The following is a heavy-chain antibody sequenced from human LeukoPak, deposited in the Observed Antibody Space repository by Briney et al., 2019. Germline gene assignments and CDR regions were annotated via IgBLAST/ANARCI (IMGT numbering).Heavy chain of an antibody. Sequence: PGGSLRLSCAASGLTYSSYAVSWVRQAPGKGLEWVSAISGGGGSTYYADSVKGRFTISRDNSKNTLYQQMDSLRAEETAVYYCAKDEAYYNEVSGYSSYLDSWDQGTLVTVSS. CDR1: GLTYSSYA. CDR2: ISGGGGST. J-gene: IGHJ4*02. D-gene: IGHD3-22*01. CDR3: AKDEAYYNEVSGYSSYLDS. V-gene: IGHV3-23*01.